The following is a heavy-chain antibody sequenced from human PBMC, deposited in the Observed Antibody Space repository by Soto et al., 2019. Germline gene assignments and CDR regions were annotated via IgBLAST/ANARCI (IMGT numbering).Heavy chain of an antibody. V-gene: IGHV1-18*01. Sequence: QVQLVQSGAEVKKPGASVKVSCKASGYTFTSYGISWVRQAPGQGLEWMGWISAYNGNTNYAQKLRGRVTMTPDPSPSTAYRERRSLGSAGTAVYYCARDGGVQARFAPWGQGTLVTVSS. J-gene: IGHJ5*02. CDR1: GYTFTSYG. CDR2: ISAYNGNT. D-gene: IGHD2-8*02. CDR3: ARDGGVQARFAP.